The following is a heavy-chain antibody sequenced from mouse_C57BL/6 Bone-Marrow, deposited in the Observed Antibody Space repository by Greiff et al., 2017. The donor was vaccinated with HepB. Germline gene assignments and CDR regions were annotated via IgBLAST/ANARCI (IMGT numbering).Heavy chain of an antibody. CDR3: ARYDYDAYAMDY. CDR1: GYTFTSYG. V-gene: IGHV1-81*01. CDR2: IYPRSGNT. Sequence: QVHVKQSGAELARPGASVKLSCKASGYTFTSYGISWVKQRTGQGLEWIGEIYPRSGNTYYNEKFKGKATLTADISSSTAYMELRSLTSEDSAVYFCARYDYDAYAMDYWGQGTSVTVSS. J-gene: IGHJ4*01. D-gene: IGHD2-4*01.